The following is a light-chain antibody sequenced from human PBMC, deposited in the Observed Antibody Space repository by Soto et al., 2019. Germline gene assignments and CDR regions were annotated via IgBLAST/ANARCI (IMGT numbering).Light chain of an antibody. CDR2: AAS. CDR1: QSISTY. CDR3: QQSYSTPHT. Sequence: DIQMTQSPSSLSASVGDRVTITCRASQSISTYLNWYQQTPGKAPKLLIYAASSLQSGVPSRFSGSGSGTDFTLTISSLQLEDFATYYCQQSYSTPHTFGQGTKLEIK. J-gene: IGKJ2*01. V-gene: IGKV1-39*01.